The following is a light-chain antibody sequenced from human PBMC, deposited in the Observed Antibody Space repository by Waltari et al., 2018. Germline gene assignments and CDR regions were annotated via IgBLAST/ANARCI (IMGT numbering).Light chain of an antibody. J-gene: IGKJ2*01. V-gene: IGKV1-39*01. CDR1: QNIGNY. Sequence: DIQMTQSPSSLSASVGDRVTITCRASQNIGNYLNWYQQKLGKAPKLLIYAASSLESGVPSRFGGSGSVTDFTLTISSLQPEDFATYYCQQSYRTPHTFGQGTKLDMK. CDR3: QQSYRTPHT. CDR2: AAS.